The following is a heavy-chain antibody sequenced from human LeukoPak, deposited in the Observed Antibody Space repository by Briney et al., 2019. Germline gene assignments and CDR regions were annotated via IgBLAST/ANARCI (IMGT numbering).Heavy chain of an antibody. CDR1: GFTFSSYS. V-gene: IGHV3-48*02. CDR2: ISRSSSNI. CDR3: ARDNFDAFDI. D-gene: IGHD1-20*01. J-gene: IGHJ3*02. Sequence: PGGSLRLSCAASGFTFSSYSMNWVRQAPGKGLEWVSYISRSSSNIYYADSVKGRFTISRDNAKNFLYLQMNCLRDEDTAMYYCARDNFDAFDIWGQGTMVTVSS.